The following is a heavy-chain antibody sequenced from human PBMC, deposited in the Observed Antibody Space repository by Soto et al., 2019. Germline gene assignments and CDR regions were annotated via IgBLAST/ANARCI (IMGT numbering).Heavy chain of an antibody. Sequence: QVQLVQSGTEVKKPGSSVNVSCKASGGTFGTSAINWVRQAPGQGLEWMGAIIPFFTTTDYAQKFQARVTITTDHSTSTGYKAESSQTSEDAAVYYCAREGYYGIDFYTGMDVWGQGSTVIVSS. CDR1: GGTFGTSA. D-gene: IGHD4-17*01. V-gene: IGHV1-69*01. CDR2: IIPFFTTT. J-gene: IGHJ6*02. CDR3: AREGYYGIDFYTGMDV.